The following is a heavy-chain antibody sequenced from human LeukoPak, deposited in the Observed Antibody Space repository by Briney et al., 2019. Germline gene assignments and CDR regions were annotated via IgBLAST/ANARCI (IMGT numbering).Heavy chain of an antibody. V-gene: IGHV3-30*02. CDR2: IRYDGSNK. J-gene: IGHJ4*02. Sequence: GGSLRLSCAASGFTFSNYGMHWVRQAPGKGLEWVAFIRYDGSNKYYADSVKGRFTISRDNSKNTLYLQMNSLRAEDTAVYYCAKGELADFDYWGQGTLVTVSS. D-gene: IGHD1-26*01. CDR3: AKGELADFDY. CDR1: GFTFSNYG.